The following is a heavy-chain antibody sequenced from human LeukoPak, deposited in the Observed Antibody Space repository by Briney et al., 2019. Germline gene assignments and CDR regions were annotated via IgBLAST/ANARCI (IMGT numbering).Heavy chain of an antibody. J-gene: IGHJ4*02. CDR2: INPNSGGT. V-gene: IGHV1-2*02. CDR1: GYTFTGYY. Sequence: ASVKVSCKASGYTFTGYYMHWVRQAPGQGLEWMGWINPNSGGTNYAQKFQGRATMTRDTSISTAYMELSRLRSDDTAVYYCARGYSSSWSAPGDYWGQGTLVTVSS. D-gene: IGHD6-13*01. CDR3: ARGYSSSWSAPGDY.